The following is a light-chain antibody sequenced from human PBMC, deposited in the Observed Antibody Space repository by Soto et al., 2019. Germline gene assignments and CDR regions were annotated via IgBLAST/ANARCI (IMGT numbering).Light chain of an antibody. Sequence: QSVLTQPPSVSAAPGQKVTISCSGSSSNIGNNYVFWYQQLPGTAPKLLIYDDDKRPSGIPDRFSGSKSGTSATLGITGLQTGDDAGYYCAPWVRGLSVGVFGGGAKLTVL. V-gene: IGLV1-51*01. CDR2: DDD. J-gene: IGLJ3*02. CDR3: APWVRGLSVGV. CDR1: SSNIGNNY.